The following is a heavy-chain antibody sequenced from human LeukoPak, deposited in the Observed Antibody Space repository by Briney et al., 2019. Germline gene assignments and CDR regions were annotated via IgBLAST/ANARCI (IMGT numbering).Heavy chain of an antibody. Sequence: GGSLRLSCAASGFTFSSYSMNWVRQAPGKGLEWVSSISSSSSYIYYADSVKGRFTISRDNAKNSLYLQMNSLRAEDTAVYYCARSPRLTRTDWYFDLWGRGTLVTVSS. V-gene: IGHV3-21*04. CDR3: ARSPRLTRTDWYFDL. J-gene: IGHJ2*01. D-gene: IGHD1-1*01. CDR1: GFTFSSYS. CDR2: ISSSSSYI.